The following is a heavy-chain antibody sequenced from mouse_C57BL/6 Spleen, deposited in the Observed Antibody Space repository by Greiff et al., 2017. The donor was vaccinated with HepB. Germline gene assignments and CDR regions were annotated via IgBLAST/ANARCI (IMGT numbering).Heavy chain of an antibody. CDR3: ARWVYYYGVDYAMDY. CDR2: INPSNGGT. J-gene: IGHJ4*01. D-gene: IGHD1-1*01. Sequence: QVQLQQPGTELVKPGASVKLSCKASGYTFTSYWMHWVKQRPGQGLEWIGNINPSNGGTNYNEKFKSKATLTVDKSSSTAYMQLSSLTSEDSAVYYWARWVYYYGVDYAMDYWGQGTSVTVAS. CDR1: GYTFTSYW. V-gene: IGHV1-53*01.